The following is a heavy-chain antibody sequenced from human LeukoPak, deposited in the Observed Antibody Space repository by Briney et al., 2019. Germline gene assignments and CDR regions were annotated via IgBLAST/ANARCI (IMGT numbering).Heavy chain of an antibody. Sequence: PVASVKVSCKASGYTFTSYGISWVRQAPGQGLEWMGWISAYNGNTNYAQKLQGRVTMTTDTSTSTAYVELRSLRSDDTAVYYCARGDTVPAAMGAFDIWGQGTMVTVSS. CDR1: GYTFTSYG. CDR2: ISAYNGNT. D-gene: IGHD2-2*01. J-gene: IGHJ3*02. CDR3: ARGDTVPAAMGAFDI. V-gene: IGHV1-18*01.